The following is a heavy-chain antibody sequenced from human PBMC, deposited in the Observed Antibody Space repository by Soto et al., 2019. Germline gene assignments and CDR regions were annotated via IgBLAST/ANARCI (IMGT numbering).Heavy chain of an antibody. V-gene: IGHV4-61*01. D-gene: IGHD3-10*01. CDR3: ARERRAGNWFDS. J-gene: IGHJ5*01. Sequence: PSDTLFLTCTVSGGPVKSDCYYWSWIRQPPGKGLEWIGYIYNIMSTNYNPSLRSRVTMSLDTSNNQFSLKLTSVTAADTAAYYCARERRAGNWFDSWGQGTLVTVSS. CDR1: GGPVKSDCYY. CDR2: IYNIMST.